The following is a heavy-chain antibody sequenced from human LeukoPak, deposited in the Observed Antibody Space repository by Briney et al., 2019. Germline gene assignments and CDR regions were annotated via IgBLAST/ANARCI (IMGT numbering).Heavy chain of an antibody. CDR3: APSSGYYYARVDY. Sequence: GGSLRLSCAASGFTFSSYGMSWVRQAPGKGLEWVSAISGSGGSTYYADSVKGRFTISRDNSKNTLYLQMNSLRAEDTAVYYCAPSSGYYYARVDYWGQGTLVTVSS. D-gene: IGHD3-22*01. CDR1: GFTFSSYG. J-gene: IGHJ4*02. CDR2: ISGSGGST. V-gene: IGHV3-23*01.